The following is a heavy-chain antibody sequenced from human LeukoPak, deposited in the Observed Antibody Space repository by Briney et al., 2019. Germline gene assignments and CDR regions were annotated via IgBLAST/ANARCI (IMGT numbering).Heavy chain of an antibody. D-gene: IGHD2-2*03. CDR1: GFTFSTYA. Sequence: PGGSLTLSCAASGFTFSTYAMSWVRQAPGKGLEWVSGISGSGGDTYYADSVKGRFTISRDNSKNTLYLQMNSLRAEDTAVYYCAKHTPGYCSSTTCYVGVAFEIWGQGTMVTVSS. V-gene: IGHV3-23*01. CDR3: AKHTPGYCSSTTCYVGVAFEI. CDR2: ISGSGGDT. J-gene: IGHJ3*02.